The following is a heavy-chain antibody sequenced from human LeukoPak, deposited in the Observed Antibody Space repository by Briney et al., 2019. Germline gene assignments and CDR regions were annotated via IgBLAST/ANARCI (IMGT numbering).Heavy chain of an antibody. J-gene: IGHJ4*02. CDR1: GFTFSSYA. CDR3: ARAPIVVVPAAIPQYFDY. Sequence: GGSLRLSCAASGFTFSSYARSWVRQAPGKGLEWVSAISGSGGSTYYADSVKGRFTISRDNSKNTLYLQMNSLRAEDTAVYYCARAPIVVVPAAIPQYFDYWGQGTLVTVSS. CDR2: ISGSGGST. V-gene: IGHV3-23*01. D-gene: IGHD2-2*01.